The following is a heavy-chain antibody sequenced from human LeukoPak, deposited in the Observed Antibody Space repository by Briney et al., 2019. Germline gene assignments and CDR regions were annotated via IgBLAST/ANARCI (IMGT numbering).Heavy chain of an antibody. Sequence: GMSLRLSCAASGFTFRSYGMHWVRQAQGKGLEWVAVIWSDGSQQHYADSVKGRFTISRDNSKNTLYLQMNSLRVDDTAVYYCARSSDSSDLGYWGQGTLVTVSS. J-gene: IGHJ4*02. V-gene: IGHV3-33*01. CDR2: IWSDGSQQ. CDR3: ARSSDSSDLGY. D-gene: IGHD6-25*01. CDR1: GFTFRSYG.